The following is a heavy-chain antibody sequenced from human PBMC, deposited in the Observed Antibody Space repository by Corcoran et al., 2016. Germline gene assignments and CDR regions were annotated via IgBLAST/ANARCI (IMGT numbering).Heavy chain of an antibody. V-gene: IGHV4-39*07. D-gene: IGHD3-22*01. CDR3: ARDPDRRGYRRDDGFDI. J-gene: IGHJ3*02. CDR2: IYYTGGST. CDR1: GGSISSTTDY. Sequence: QLQLQESGPGLLKPSETLSLTCTVSGGSISSTTDYWGWIRQPPGKGLEWIGSIYYTGGSTYYNPSLKRRVTISVDTSKNQFSLKLTSVTAADTAVYSGARDPDRRGYRRDDGFDIWGQGTMVTVSS.